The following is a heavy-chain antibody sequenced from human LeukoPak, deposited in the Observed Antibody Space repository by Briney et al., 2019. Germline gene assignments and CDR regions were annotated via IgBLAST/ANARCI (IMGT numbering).Heavy chain of an antibody. D-gene: IGHD6-19*01. V-gene: IGHV4-59*01. J-gene: IGHJ3*02. CDR1: GGSISSYY. CDR3: ARDRYSSGWHEGVVAFDI. CDR2: ICYSGST. Sequence: PSDTLSLTCTVSGGSISSYYWSWIRQPPGKGLEWIGYICYSGSTNYNPSLKSRVTISVDTSKNQFSLKLSSVTAADTAVYYCARDRYSSGWHEGVVAFDIWGQGTMVTVSS.